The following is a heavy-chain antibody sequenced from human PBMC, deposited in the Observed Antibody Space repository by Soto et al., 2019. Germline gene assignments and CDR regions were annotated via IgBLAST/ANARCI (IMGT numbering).Heavy chain of an antibody. CDR2: IIPIFGTA. Sequence: GASVKVSCKASGGTFSSYAISWVRQAPGQGLEWMGGIIPIFGTANYAQKFQGRATITADESTSTAYMELSSLRSEDTAVYYCASKIITMVRGVISYYYGMDVWGQGTTVTVSS. J-gene: IGHJ6*02. CDR1: GGTFSSYA. V-gene: IGHV1-69*13. CDR3: ASKIITMVRGVISYYYGMDV. D-gene: IGHD3-10*01.